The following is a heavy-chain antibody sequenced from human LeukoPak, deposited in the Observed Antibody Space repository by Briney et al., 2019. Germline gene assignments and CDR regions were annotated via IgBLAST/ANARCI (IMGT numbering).Heavy chain of an antibody. CDR1: GFTFDNYG. V-gene: IGHV3-20*04. CDR2: IHWNGGRT. CDR3: ARSNSSSFKYYFDY. Sequence: PGGSLRLSCAASGFTFDNYGINWVRQAPGKGLEWVSRIHWNGGRTGYADSVKGRFTISRDNAKNSLYLQMNSLRAEDTALYYCARSNSSSFKYYFDYWGQGTLVTVSS. D-gene: IGHD6-6*01. J-gene: IGHJ4*02.